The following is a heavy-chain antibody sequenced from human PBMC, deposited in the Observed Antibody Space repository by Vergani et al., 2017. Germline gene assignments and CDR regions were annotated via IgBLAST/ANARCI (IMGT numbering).Heavy chain of an antibody. CDR2: IYYSGLT. CDR3: ARQRPGSGWSPGDFDD. J-gene: IGHJ4*02. Sequence: QVQLQESGPGLVKPSETLSLTCHVFGVSVTDYNCNWIRQPPGKSLEWIGSIYYSGLTYYNPSLKSRVAISVDTSKNQFSLKVTSVTAADTAVYFCARQRPGSGWSPGDFDDWGQGILVTVSS. D-gene: IGHD6-19*01. CDR1: GVSVTDYN. V-gene: IGHV4-39*01.